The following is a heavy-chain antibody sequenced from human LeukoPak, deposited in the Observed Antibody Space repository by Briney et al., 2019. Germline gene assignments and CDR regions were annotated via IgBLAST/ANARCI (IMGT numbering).Heavy chain of an antibody. CDR1: EFSVSSNY. CDR3: ATPSGGY. V-gene: IGHV3-66*04. J-gene: IGHJ4*02. D-gene: IGHD6-25*01. Sequence: GGSLRLSCAASEFSVSSNYMSWVRQAPGKGLEWVSVIYSDGNTYYADSVKGRFTISRDNSKNTVYLQMNSLRAEDTAVYYCATPSGGYWGQGTLVTVSS. CDR2: IYSDGNT.